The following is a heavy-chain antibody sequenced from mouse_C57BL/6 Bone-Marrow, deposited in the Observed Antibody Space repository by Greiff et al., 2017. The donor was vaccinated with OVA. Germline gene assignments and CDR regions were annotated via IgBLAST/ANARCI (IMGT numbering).Heavy chain of an antibody. CDR2: IYPRSGNT. Sequence: VKLQESGAELARPGASVKLSCKASGYTFTSYGISWVKQRTGQGLEWIGEIYPRSGNTYYNEKFKGKATLTADKSSSTAYMELRSLTSEDSAVYFCARKGITTVVTFDYWGQSTTLTVSS. CDR3: ARKGITTVVTFDY. CDR1: GYTFTSYG. J-gene: IGHJ2*01. D-gene: IGHD1-1*01. V-gene: IGHV1-81*01.